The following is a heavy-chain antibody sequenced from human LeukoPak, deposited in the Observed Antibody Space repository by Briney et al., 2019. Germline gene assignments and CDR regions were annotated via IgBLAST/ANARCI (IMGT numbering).Heavy chain of an antibody. Sequence: GESLQISCKGSGYNFTIYWIGWVRQLPGKGLEWMGIIYPGDSDTRYSPSFQGQVTISADKSISTAYLQWSSLKASDTAMYYCARPRTAMSYYFDYWGQGTLVTVSS. CDR1: GYNFTIYW. CDR3: ARPRTAMSYYFDY. CDR2: IYPGDSDT. D-gene: IGHD5-18*01. J-gene: IGHJ4*02. V-gene: IGHV5-51*01.